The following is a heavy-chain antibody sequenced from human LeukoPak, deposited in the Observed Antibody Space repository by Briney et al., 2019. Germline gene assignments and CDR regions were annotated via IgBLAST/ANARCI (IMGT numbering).Heavy chain of an antibody. CDR1: GYTFTGYY. CDR3: ARVKAYYYYYMDV. V-gene: IGHV1-2*06. CDR2: INPNSGGT. Sequence: ASVKVSCKASGYTFTGYYMHWVRQAPGQGLEWMGRINPNSGGTNYAQKFQGRVTMTRDTSISTAYMELSSLRSEDTAVYYCARVKAYYYYYMDVWGKGTTVTVSS. J-gene: IGHJ6*03.